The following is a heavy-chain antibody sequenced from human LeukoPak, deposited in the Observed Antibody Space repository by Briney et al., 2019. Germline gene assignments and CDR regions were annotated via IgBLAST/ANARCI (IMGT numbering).Heavy chain of an antibody. CDR1: GYTFTSYG. CDR2: ISAYNGNT. V-gene: IGHV1-18*01. J-gene: IGHJ4*02. CDR3: ARKVGDSSGYYYFDY. D-gene: IGHD3-22*01. Sequence: ASVKVSCKASGYTFTSYGISRVRQAPGQGLEWMGWISAYNGNTNYAQKLQGRVTMTTDTSTSTAYMELRSLRSDDTAVYYCARKVGDSSGYYYFDYWGQGTLVTVSS.